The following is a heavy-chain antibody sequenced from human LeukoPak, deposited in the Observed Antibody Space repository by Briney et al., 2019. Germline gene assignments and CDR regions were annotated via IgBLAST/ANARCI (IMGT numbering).Heavy chain of an antibody. J-gene: IGHJ4*02. CDR3: ARHSRRITIFGVVSPFDY. CDR1: GGSFSGYY. Sequence: SETLSLTCAVYGGSFSGYYWSWIRQPPGKGLEWIGEINHSGSTNYNPSLKSRVTISVDTSKNQFSLKLSSVTAADTAVYYCARHSRRITIFGVVSPFDYWGQGTLVTVSS. CDR2: INHSGST. D-gene: IGHD3-3*01. V-gene: IGHV4-34*01.